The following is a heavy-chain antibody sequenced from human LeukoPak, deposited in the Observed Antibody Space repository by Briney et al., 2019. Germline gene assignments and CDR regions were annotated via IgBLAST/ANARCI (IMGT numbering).Heavy chain of an antibody. CDR1: RYTFTSYC. D-gene: IGHD3-9*01. J-gene: IGHJ4*02. Sequence: ASVKVSCKASRYTFTSYCMHWVRQAPGQGLEWMGIINPFGGSTSYPQKFQGRVTMTRDTSTSTVYMELSSLRSEDTAVYYCARDKVYDMGYFDYWGQGTLVTVSS. CDR2: INPFGGST. CDR3: ARDKVYDMGYFDY. V-gene: IGHV1-46*01.